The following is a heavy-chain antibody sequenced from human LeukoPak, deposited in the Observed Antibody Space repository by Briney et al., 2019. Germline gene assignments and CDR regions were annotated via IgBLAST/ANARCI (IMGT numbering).Heavy chain of an antibody. CDR2: FDPEDGET. J-gene: IGHJ4*02. Sequence: ASVKVSCKVSGYTLTELSMHWVRQAPGKGLEWMGGFDPEDGETIYAQKFQGRVTMTEDTSTDTAYMELSSLRSEDTAVYYCATDRRWGVVVAATLFDYWGQGTLVTASS. CDR1: GYTLTELS. D-gene: IGHD2-15*01. CDR3: ATDRRWGVVVAATLFDY. V-gene: IGHV1-24*01.